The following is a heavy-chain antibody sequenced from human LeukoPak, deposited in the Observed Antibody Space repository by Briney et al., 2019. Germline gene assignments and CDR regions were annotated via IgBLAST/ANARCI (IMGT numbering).Heavy chain of an antibody. CDR2: IYSSGST. D-gene: IGHD3-10*01. V-gene: IGHV4-39*07. J-gene: IGHJ3*02. CDR3: ARRVTMVRGVIGDAFDI. CDR1: GGSISCSNCY. Sequence: SETLSLTCTVSGGSISCSNCYWGWIRQPPGKGLEWVGSIYSSGSTYCTPSLKSRVSISLDTSKNQFSLKLSSVTAADTAVYYCARRVTMVRGVIGDAFDIWGQGTMVTVSS.